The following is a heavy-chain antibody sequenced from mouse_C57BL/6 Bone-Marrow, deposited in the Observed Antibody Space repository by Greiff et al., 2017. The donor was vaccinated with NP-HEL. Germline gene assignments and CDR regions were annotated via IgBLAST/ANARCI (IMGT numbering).Heavy chain of an antibody. CDR2: IDPETGGT. D-gene: IGHD2-1*01. J-gene: IGHJ4*01. Sequence: VQLQQSGAELVRPGASVTLSCKASGYTFTDYEMHWVKQTPVHGLEWIGAIDPETGGTAYNQKFKGKAILTADKSSSTAYLELSRLTSEDSAVYYGTPIYYGNAYDKDYWGQGTAATVSA. V-gene: IGHV1-15*01. CDR3: TPIYYGNAYDKDY. CDR1: GYTFTDYE.